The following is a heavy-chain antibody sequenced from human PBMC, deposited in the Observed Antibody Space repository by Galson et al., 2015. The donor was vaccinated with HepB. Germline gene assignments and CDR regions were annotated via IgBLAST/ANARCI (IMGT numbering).Heavy chain of an antibody. J-gene: IGHJ5*02. D-gene: IGHD4-11*01. Sequence: SLRLSCAASGFTFSTYAMHWVRQAPGKGLHYVSAINTNGRNTYYADSVQGRFTISRDNSDDTLYLQMSSLKDEDTAIYYCVTATTSTASPTWGQGTLVTVSS. V-gene: IGHV3-64D*06. CDR3: VTATTSTASPT. CDR2: INTNGRNT. CDR1: GFTFSTYA.